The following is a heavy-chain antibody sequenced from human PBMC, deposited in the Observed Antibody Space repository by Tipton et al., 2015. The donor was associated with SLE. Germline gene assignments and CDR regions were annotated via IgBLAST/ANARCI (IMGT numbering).Heavy chain of an antibody. CDR2: IIPIFGTT. CDR3: SRQEVGAAAFDY. Sequence: QLVQSGAEVKKPGASVKVSCKASGYTFTGYYMHWVRQAPGQGLEWMGGIIPIFGTTNYAQRFQGRVTITTDESTSTAYMELSSLRSDDTAVYYCSRQEVGAAAFDYWGQGTLVTVSS. D-gene: IGHD1-26*01. V-gene: IGHV1-69*05. J-gene: IGHJ4*02. CDR1: GYTFTGYY.